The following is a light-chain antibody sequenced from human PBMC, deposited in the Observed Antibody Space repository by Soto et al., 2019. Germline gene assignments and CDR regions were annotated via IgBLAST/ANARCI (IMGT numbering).Light chain of an antibody. CDR3: QHYNSYSEA. V-gene: IGKV3-20*01. J-gene: IGKJ1*01. CDR2: GAS. CDR1: QSVSNNY. Sequence: EIVLTQSPGTLSLSPGERATLSCRASQSVSNNYLAWYQQKPGQAPRLLIYGASNRATVIPDRFSGSGSGTDFTLTISRLEPEDFAVYYCQHYNSYSEAFGQGTKVDIK.